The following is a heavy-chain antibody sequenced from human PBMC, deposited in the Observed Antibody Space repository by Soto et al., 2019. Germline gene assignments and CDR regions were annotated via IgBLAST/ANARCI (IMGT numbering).Heavy chain of an antibody. Sequence: PSETLSLTCAVYGGSFSGYYWSWIRQPPGKGLEWIGEINHSGSTNYNPSLKSRVTISVDTSKNQFSLKLSSVTAADTAVYYCARPGYCSGGSCYAGAFDIWGQGTMVTVSS. CDR1: GGSFSGYY. J-gene: IGHJ3*02. CDR3: ARPGYCSGGSCYAGAFDI. D-gene: IGHD2-15*01. V-gene: IGHV4-34*01. CDR2: INHSGST.